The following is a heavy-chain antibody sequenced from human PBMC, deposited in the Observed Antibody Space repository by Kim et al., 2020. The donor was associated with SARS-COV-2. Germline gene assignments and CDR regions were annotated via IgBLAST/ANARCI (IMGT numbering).Heavy chain of an antibody. CDR3: ARGCNTATCPVDS. J-gene: IGHJ4*02. Sequence: SVKVSCKASGGSFNTYAVIWVRQAPGQGLELMGRIIPMFGTTKYAQRFQGRVTITADQSTGTAFMELSRLRSEDTAVYFCARGCNTATCPVDSWSQGTLVTVSS. D-gene: IGHD2-21*02. CDR1: GGSFNTYA. CDR2: IIPMFGTT. V-gene: IGHV1-69*13.